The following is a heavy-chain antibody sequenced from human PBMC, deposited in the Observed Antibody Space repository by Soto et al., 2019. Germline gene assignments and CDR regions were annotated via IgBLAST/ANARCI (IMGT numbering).Heavy chain of an antibody. CDR2: IYYSGST. V-gene: IGHV4-39*01. J-gene: IGHJ5*02. D-gene: IGHD2-15*01. CDR1: GGSISSSSYY. Sequence: KPSETLSLTCTVSGGSISSSSYYWGWIRQPPGKGLEWIGSIYYSGSTYYNPSLKSRVTISVDTSKSQFSLKLSSVTAADTAVYYCARLWGDVVVAANQGWFDPWGQGTLVTVSS. CDR3: ARLWGDVVVAANQGWFDP.